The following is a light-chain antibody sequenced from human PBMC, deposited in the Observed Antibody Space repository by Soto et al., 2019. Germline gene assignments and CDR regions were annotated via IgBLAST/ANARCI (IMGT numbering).Light chain of an antibody. Sequence: EIVMTQSPATLSLSPGERATLSCRASQRITTVAWYQQKPGQAPRLLIYGLSIRAAGVPARFSVSGSGTEFTLTISSLQSEDFAVYFCQQYYDWPTFGQGTRVEVK. V-gene: IGKV3-15*01. J-gene: IGKJ1*01. CDR2: GLS. CDR3: QQYYDWPT. CDR1: QRITT.